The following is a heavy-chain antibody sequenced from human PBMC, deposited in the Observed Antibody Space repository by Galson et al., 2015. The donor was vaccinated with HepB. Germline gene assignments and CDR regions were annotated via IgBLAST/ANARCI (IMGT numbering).Heavy chain of an antibody. CDR1: GYTFTSYA. V-gene: IGHV1-3*01. D-gene: IGHD6-13*01. J-gene: IGHJ3*02. CDR2: INAGNGNT. Sequence: QSGAEVKKPGESLRISCKASGYTFTSYAMHWVRQAPGQRLEWMGWINAGNGNTKYSQKFQGRVTITRDTSASTAYMELSSLRSEDTAVYYCARGTSSSWYFMDAFDIWGQGTMVTVSS. CDR3: ARGTSSSWYFMDAFDI.